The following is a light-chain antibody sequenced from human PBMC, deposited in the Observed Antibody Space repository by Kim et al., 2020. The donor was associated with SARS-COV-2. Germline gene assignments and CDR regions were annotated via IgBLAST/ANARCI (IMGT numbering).Light chain of an antibody. V-gene: IGKV1-39*01. CDR1: QRIITS. J-gene: IGKJ1*01. CDR2: PAS. CDR3: QQTYSTPWT. Sequence: DIQMTQSPSSLSASVGDRVTISCRASQRIITSLNWSQQKPGKAPKVLIYPASSLQSGVPSRFSGSGSGTDFTLTISSLQPEDFANYYCQQTYSTPWTFGQGTKVDIK.